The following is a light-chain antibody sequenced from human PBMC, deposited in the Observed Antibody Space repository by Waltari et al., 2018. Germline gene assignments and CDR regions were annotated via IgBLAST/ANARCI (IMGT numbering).Light chain of an antibody. Sequence: SYVLTQPPSVAVAPGETARVTCWGNNIESKSVHWYQQKPGQAPVVVISYDSDRPSGIPERFSGSNSGDTATLTISRVEAGDEADYYCQVWDANTDPGVFGTGTEVTVL. J-gene: IGLJ1*01. CDR2: YDS. V-gene: IGLV3-21*01. CDR1: NIESKS. CDR3: QVWDANTDPGV.